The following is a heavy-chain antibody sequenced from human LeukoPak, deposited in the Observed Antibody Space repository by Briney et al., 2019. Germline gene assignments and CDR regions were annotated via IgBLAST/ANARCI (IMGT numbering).Heavy chain of an antibody. Sequence: GGSLRLSCAASGFTLSNYDMNWVRQAPGKGLEWVSCISTSSGDIYYKDPVRGRFTISRDVAKNSLYLEMNTLRAEDTAVYYCARADCSSSTCYLRGRWFDPWGQGTLVTVSS. J-gene: IGHJ5*02. CDR1: GFTLSNYD. D-gene: IGHD2-2*01. CDR3: ARADCSSSTCYLRGRWFDP. V-gene: IGHV3-21*01. CDR2: ISTSSGDI.